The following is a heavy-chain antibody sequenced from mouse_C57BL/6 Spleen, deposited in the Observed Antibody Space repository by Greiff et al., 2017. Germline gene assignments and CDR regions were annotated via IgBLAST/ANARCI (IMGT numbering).Heavy chain of an antibody. D-gene: IGHD3-1*01. CDR1: GYAFSSSW. CDR3: ARGYSGYYYARDY. Sequence: VQLQQSGPELVKPGASVKISCKASGYAFSSSWMNWVKQRPGKGLEWIGRIYPGDGDTNYNGKFKGKATLTADKSSSTAYMQLSRLTSEDSAVDVGARGYSGYYYARDYWGQGTSVTVSS. J-gene: IGHJ4*01. CDR2: IYPGDGDT. V-gene: IGHV1-82*01.